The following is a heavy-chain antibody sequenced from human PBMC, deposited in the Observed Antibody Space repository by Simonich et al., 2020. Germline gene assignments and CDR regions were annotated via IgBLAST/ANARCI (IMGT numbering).Heavy chain of an antibody. V-gene: IGHV3-30*04. J-gene: IGHJ3*02. CDR1: GFTFSSYA. Sequence: QVQLVESGGGVVQPGRSLRLSCAASGFTFSSYAMHWVRQAPGKGLGGGAVISYDGSNKYYADSVKGRFTISRDNSKNTLYLQMNSLRAEDTAVYYCAREDLTGDAFDIWGQGTMVTVSS. CDR3: AREDLTGDAFDI. D-gene: IGHD7-27*01. CDR2: ISYDGSNK.